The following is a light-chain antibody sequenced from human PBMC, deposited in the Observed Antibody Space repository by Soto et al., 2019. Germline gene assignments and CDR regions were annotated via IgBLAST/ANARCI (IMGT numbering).Light chain of an antibody. CDR2: GAS. J-gene: IGKJ4*01. CDR1: QCVSSN. V-gene: IGKV3-15*01. Sequence: EIVMTQSPATLSVSPGERATLSCRASQCVSSNLAWYQQKPGQAPRLLIYGASTRATGIPARFSGSGSGTEFTLTISSLQSEDFAVYYCQQYNNWPPGLTFGGGTKVDIK. CDR3: QQYNNWPPGLT.